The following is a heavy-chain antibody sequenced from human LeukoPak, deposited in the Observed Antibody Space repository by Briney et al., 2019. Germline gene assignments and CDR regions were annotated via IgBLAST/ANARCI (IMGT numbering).Heavy chain of an antibody. CDR3: VTNFDPDVD. CDR2: ISSSSSYI. J-gene: IGHJ4*02. V-gene: IGHV3-21*01. Sequence: GGTLRLSCAGSGFTFSSHGMSWVRQTPGKGLEWVSSISSSSSYIYYADSVKGRFTISRDNAKNSLYLQMNSLRAEDTAVYYCVTNFDPDVDWGQGTLVTVSS. CDR1: GFTFSSHG. D-gene: IGHD3-9*01.